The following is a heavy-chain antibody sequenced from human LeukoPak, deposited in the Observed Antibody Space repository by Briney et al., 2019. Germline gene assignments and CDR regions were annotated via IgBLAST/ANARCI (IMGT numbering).Heavy chain of an antibody. CDR3: ATTRTDFHFDC. CDR2: INGDGSST. D-gene: IGHD1-1*01. J-gene: IGHJ4*02. CDR1: GFTFSDHW. V-gene: IGHV3-74*01. Sequence: PGGSLRLSCTASGFTFSDHWMHWVRQAPGKGLVWVSRINGDGSSTTYADSVRGRFAISRDNPKNTVYLQVNSLRAEDTAVYYCATTRTDFHFDCWGQGTLVTVSS.